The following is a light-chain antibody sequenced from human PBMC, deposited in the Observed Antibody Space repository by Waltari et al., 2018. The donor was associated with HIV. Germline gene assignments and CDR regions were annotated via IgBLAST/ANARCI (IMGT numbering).Light chain of an antibody. V-gene: IGLV3-21*02. CDR1: NIGSKS. CDR3: HVWNSTSDLGV. Sequence: SSVLTPPPSVSVAPGQTARIPCGGPNIGSKSVHWYQQRPGQAPVLVVYDDRVRPSGIPDRFSGSNSGNTATLTISRVEAGDEADYYCHVWNSTSDLGVFGGGTQLTVL. J-gene: IGLJ7*01. CDR2: DDR.